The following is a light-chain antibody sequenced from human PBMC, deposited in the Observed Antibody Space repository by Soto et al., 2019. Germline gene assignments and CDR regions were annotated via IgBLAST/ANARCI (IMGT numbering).Light chain of an antibody. CDR2: WAS. CDR1: QSVLYSSNNKNY. V-gene: IGKV4-1*01. Sequence: DIVMTQSPDSLAVSLGERATINYKSGQSVLYSSNNKNYLTWYQQKPGQPPKLLIYWASTRKSGVPDRFSGSGSGTDFTLTISSLQAEDVAVYYCQQYYSTPPTFGQGTKVEIK. J-gene: IGKJ1*01. CDR3: QQYYSTPPT.